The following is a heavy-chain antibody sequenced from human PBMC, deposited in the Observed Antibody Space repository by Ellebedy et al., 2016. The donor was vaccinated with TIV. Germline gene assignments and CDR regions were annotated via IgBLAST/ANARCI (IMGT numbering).Heavy chain of an antibody. J-gene: IGHJ4*02. Sequence: GGSLRLSXAASGFNFNIVWMNWVRQAPGKGLEWVGRITSKNDGETADYAAPVKGRFTISRDDAEDTLFLQMNSLKIEDTAVYYCTADVYRSVKQAQDYWGQGTLVTVSS. V-gene: IGHV3-15*01. D-gene: IGHD1-14*01. CDR3: TADVYRSVKQAQDY. CDR2: ITSKNDGETA. CDR1: GFNFNIVW.